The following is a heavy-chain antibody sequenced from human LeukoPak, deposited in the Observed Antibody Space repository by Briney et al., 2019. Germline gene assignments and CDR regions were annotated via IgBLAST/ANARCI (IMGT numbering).Heavy chain of an antibody. Sequence: GGSLRLSCAASGFTFSGYAMSWVRQAPGKGLEWVSAISGSGGSTYYADSVKGRFTIYGDNSKNTLYLQMNSLRAEDTAVYYCATEVGATPEFDYWGQGTLVTVSS. CDR1: GFTFSGYA. CDR2: ISGSGGST. CDR3: ATEVGATPEFDY. D-gene: IGHD1-26*01. J-gene: IGHJ4*02. V-gene: IGHV3-23*01.